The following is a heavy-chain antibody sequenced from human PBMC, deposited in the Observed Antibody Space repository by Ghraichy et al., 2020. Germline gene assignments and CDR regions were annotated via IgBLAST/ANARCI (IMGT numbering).Heavy chain of an antibody. CDR2: INHSGST. D-gene: IGHD3-9*01. Sequence: SETLSLTCAVYGGSFSGYYWSWIRQPPGKGLEWIGEINHSGSTNYNPSLKSRVTISVDTSKNQFSLKLSSVTAADTAVYYCARGIGILTGYYKSSWFGYWGQGTLVTVSS. V-gene: IGHV4-34*01. J-gene: IGHJ4*02. CDR1: GGSFSGYY. CDR3: ARGIGILTGYYKSSWFGY.